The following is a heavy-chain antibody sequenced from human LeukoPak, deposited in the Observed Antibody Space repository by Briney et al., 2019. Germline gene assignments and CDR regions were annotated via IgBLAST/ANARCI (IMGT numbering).Heavy chain of an antibody. D-gene: IGHD6-13*01. V-gene: IGHV3-30*04. J-gene: IGHJ4*02. Sequence: GRSLRLSCAASGFTFSSYAMHWVRQAPGKGLEWVAVISNDGSNKYYADSVKGRFTISRDNSKNTLYLQMNSLRAEDTAVYYCARALSRIAAAGTSGADYWGQGTLVTVSS. CDR2: ISNDGSNK. CDR1: GFTFSSYA. CDR3: ARALSRIAAAGTSGADY.